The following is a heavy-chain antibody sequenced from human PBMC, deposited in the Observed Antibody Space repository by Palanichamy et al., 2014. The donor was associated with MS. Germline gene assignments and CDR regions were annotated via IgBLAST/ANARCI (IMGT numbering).Heavy chain of an antibody. CDR3: ARLGYGDYGAFDS. D-gene: IGHD4-17*01. Sequence: EVQLVESGGGLVQPGGSLRLSCAASGFTFSNYNMNWIRQAQEGPEWISYISTTSGIIYYADSVKGRFTISRDNARNSLFLQMNSLRAEDTAVYYCARLGYGDYGAFDSWGQGTLVTVSS. V-gene: IGHV3-48*04. J-gene: IGHJ4*02. CDR1: GFTFSNYN. CDR2: ISTTSGII.